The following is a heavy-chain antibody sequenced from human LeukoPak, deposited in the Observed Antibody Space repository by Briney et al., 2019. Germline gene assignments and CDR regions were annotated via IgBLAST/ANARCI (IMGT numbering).Heavy chain of an antibody. Sequence: GASVNVSCKASVYTFTAYYMHWVRQAPGQGLEWIGWINPNSGDTNYAQKFQGRVTMTRDTSITTAYMELSRLRSDDTAVYSCARGKGGAISSLLGWFDPWGQGTLVTVSS. D-gene: IGHD3-16*02. CDR2: INPNSGDT. CDR1: VYTFTAYY. V-gene: IGHV1-2*02. J-gene: IGHJ5*02. CDR3: ARGKGGAISSLLGWFDP.